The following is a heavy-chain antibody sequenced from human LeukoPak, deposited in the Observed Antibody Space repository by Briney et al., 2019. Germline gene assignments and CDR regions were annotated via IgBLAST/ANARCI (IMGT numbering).Heavy chain of an antibody. CDR1: GLTFGDYA. V-gene: IGHV3-49*03. D-gene: IGHD4-17*01. Sequence: SGGSLRLSCTASGLTFGDYAMSWFRQAPGKGLEWVGFIRSKAYGGTTEYAASVKGRFTISRDDSKSIAYLQMNSLRAEDTAVYYCARDGDYTYYYYYGMDVWGQGTTVTVSS. J-gene: IGHJ6*02. CDR2: IRSKAYGGTT. CDR3: ARDGDYTYYYYYGMDV.